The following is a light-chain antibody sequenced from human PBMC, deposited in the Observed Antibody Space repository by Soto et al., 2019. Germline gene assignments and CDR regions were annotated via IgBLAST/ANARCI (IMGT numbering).Light chain of an antibody. CDR2: AAS. J-gene: IGKJ1*01. V-gene: IGKV1-39*01. CDR3: QQSYSSPRP. CDR1: QNINNY. Sequence: DIQMTQSPSSLSASVGDRVTITCRASQNINNYLNWYQQKPGKAPKLMIYAASTLQRGVPSRFSGSGSGTDFTLPISSLQPEDFATYYCQQSYSSPRPFGQGTKVEIK.